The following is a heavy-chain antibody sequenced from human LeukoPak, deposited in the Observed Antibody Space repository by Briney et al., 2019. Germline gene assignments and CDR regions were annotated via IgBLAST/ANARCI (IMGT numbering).Heavy chain of an antibody. J-gene: IGHJ6*03. CDR2: ISAYNGNT. D-gene: IGHD3-3*01. CDR1: GYTFTSYG. Sequence: ASVKVSCKASGYTFTSYGISWVRQAPGQGLEWMGWISAYNGNTNYAQKLQGRVTMTTDTSTSTAHMELRSLRSDDTAVYYCARPAYDFWSGYPPRAYYYYYMDVWGKGTTVTVSS. V-gene: IGHV1-18*01. CDR3: ARPAYDFWSGYPPRAYYYYYMDV.